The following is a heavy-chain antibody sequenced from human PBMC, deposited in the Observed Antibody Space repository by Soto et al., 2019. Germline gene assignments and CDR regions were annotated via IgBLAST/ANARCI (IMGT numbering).Heavy chain of an antibody. Sequence: ASVKVSCKASGGTFSSYTISWVRQAPGQGLEWMGRIIPILGIANYAQKFQGRVTITADKSTSTAYMELSSLRSEDTAVYYCARGKDGYNRWEFDYWGQGTLVTVSS. D-gene: IGHD5-12*01. CDR3: ARGKDGYNRWEFDY. CDR1: GGTFSSYT. CDR2: IIPILGIA. V-gene: IGHV1-69*02. J-gene: IGHJ4*02.